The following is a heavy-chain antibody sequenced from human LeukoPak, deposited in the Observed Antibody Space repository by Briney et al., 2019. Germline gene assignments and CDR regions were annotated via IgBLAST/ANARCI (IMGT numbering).Heavy chain of an antibody. CDR3: ARAPCYSSFWYGEY. Sequence: PGGSLRLSCAASAFTFSSYGMHWVRQAPGKGLEWVAVISYDGSDTYYADSVKGRFTISRDNPKNTLYLQMNSLRAEDTAVYYCARAPCYSSFWYGEYGGQGTRVTVS. D-gene: IGHD6-19*01. J-gene: IGHJ4*02. CDR1: AFTFSSYG. CDR2: ISYDGSDT. V-gene: IGHV3-30-3*01.